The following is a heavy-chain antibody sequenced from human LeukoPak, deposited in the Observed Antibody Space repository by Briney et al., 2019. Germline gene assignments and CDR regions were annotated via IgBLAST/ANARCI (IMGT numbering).Heavy chain of an antibody. V-gene: IGHV4-34*01. D-gene: IGHD3-9*01. CDR2: INHSGST. CDR3: AREPRHYDILTGYPLYYFDY. CDR1: GGSFSGYY. J-gene: IGHJ4*02. Sequence: SETLSLTCAVYGGSFSGYYWSWIRQPPGKGLEWIGEINHSGSTNYNPSLKSRVTISVDTSKNQFSLKLSSVTAADTAVYYCAREPRHYDILTGYPLYYFDYWGQGTLVTVSS.